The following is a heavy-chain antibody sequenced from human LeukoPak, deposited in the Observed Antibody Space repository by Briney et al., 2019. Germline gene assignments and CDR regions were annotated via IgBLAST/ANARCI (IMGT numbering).Heavy chain of an antibody. CDR3: ARGGGPQYSSGWYNWFDP. CDR1: GYTFTGYY. D-gene: IGHD6-19*01. CDR2: INPNSGGT. V-gene: IGHV1-2*02. J-gene: IGHJ5*02. Sequence: ASVKVSCKASGYTFTGYYMHWVRQAPGQGLEWMGWINPNSGGTNCAQKFQGRVTMTRDTSISTAYMELSRLRSDDTAVYYCARGGGPQYSSGWYNWFDPWGQGTLVTVSS.